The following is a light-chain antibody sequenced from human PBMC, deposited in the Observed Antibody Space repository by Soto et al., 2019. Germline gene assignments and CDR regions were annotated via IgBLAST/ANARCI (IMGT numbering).Light chain of an antibody. Sequence: QSVLTQPASGYGSPGQSIAMSCTGTSSDIGDSNYVSWYQQHPGKAPKLVIYDVSNRPSGVSNRFSGSKSANTASLTISGLQAEDEADYYCSPFRSSSTSYVFGTGTKVTV. V-gene: IGLV2-14*03. CDR1: SSDIGDSNY. J-gene: IGLJ1*01. CDR2: DVS. CDR3: SPFRSSSTSYV.